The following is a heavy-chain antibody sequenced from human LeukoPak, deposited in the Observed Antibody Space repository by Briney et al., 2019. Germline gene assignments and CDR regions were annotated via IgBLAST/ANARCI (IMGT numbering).Heavy chain of an antibody. CDR2: IYHSGST. CDR3: ARGYSSGWRDAFDI. CDR1: GYYISSGYY. D-gene: IGHD6-19*01. Sequence: SETLSLTRVVSGYYISSGYYWGWIRQPPGKGVEWIGSIYHSGSTYYNPSLKSRVTISVDTSKNQFSLKLSPVTAADTAVYYCARGYSSGWRDAFDIWGQGTMVTVSS. V-gene: IGHV4-38-2*01. J-gene: IGHJ3*02.